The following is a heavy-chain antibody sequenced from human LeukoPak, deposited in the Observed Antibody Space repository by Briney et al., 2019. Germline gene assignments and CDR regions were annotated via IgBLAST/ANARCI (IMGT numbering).Heavy chain of an antibody. J-gene: IGHJ5*02. V-gene: IGHV4-39*01. Sequence: SETLSLTCTVSGGSISSSPYYWGWIRQPPGKGLEWIGTIYYRGTTYSNPSLNSRVTISLDTSKNQFSLRLRSVTAADTALYYCARHYLSDGILSTFDPWGQGTLVTVSS. CDR1: GGSISSSPYY. CDR3: ARHYLSDGILSTFDP. CDR2: IYYRGTT. D-gene: IGHD2-2*01.